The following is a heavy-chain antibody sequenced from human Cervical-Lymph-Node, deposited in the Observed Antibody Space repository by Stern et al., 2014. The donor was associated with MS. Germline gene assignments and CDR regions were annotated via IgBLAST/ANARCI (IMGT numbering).Heavy chain of an antibody. Sequence: EVQLVESGAEVKKPGESLKISCQGSGYRFTDYWIAWVRQMPGKGLEWMGSIYPGNSDTIYSPSFQGQVTFSPDKSINPAYLQWSSLKASDTAMYYCARRGSDEEIDYWGQGTLVTVPS. J-gene: IGHJ4*02. CDR1: GYRFTDYW. D-gene: IGHD5-12*01. V-gene: IGHV5-51*01. CDR2: IYPGNSDT. CDR3: ARRGSDEEIDY.